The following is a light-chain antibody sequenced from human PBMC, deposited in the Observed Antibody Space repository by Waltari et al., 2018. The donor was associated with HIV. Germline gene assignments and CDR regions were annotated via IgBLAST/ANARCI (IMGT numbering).Light chain of an antibody. V-gene: IGLV3-1*01. CDR3: QAWDSSTVI. J-gene: IGLJ2*01. CDR1: NLGHTS. CDR2: QNG. Sequence: SYALTHPPSVSVSPGQTVSIPCSANNLGHTSASWYQQRTGQSPVLVIYQNGKRPSGIPERFSGSNSGNTATLTISGTQAMDEADYYCQAWDSSTVIFGGGTKLTVL.